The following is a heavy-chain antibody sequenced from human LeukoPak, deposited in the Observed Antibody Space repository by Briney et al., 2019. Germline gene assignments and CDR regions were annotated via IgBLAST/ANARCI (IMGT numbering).Heavy chain of an antibody. J-gene: IGHJ4*02. Sequence: LRLSXXASXXTXSSYAMTWVRQAXGRGLEWVSSVDGGGGGTYYADSVKGRFTISRDNSKDTLYLQMNGLRAEDTAVYFCAKQSAGSAAWYSLHYDFWGQGTLVTVSS. V-gene: IGHV3-23*01. D-gene: IGHD6-13*01. CDR2: VDGGGGGT. CDR1: XXTXSSYA. CDR3: AKQSAGSAAWYSLHYDF.